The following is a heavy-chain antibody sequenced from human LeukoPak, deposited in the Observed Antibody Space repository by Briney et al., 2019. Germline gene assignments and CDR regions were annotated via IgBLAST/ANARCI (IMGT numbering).Heavy chain of an antibody. D-gene: IGHD4-17*01. Sequence: PSETLSLTWTVSSDSISSYYWSWIRQPAGKGLEWIGRIYNSGITNYNPSLKSRVTMSVDTSKNQFSLKLNSVTAADTAVYYCASSTATRQQRFQHWGQGTLVTVSS. CDR1: SDSISSYY. J-gene: IGHJ1*01. CDR2: IYNSGIT. V-gene: IGHV4-4*07. CDR3: ASSTATRQQRFQH.